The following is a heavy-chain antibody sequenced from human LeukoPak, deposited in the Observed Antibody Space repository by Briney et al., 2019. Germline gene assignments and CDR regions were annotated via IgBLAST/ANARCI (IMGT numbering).Heavy chain of an antibody. D-gene: IGHD3-9*01. J-gene: IGHJ4*02. CDR3: ARDSLRYLRVGHYDY. CDR2: IDYDSSHI. CDR1: GFTFITSA. V-gene: IGHV3-21*01. Sequence: GGSLRLSCAASGFTFITSAMNWIRQVPGKGLEWVSSIDYDSSHIYYAASVRGRFTISRDNARNSVYLQMNSLRVDDTAVYYCARDSLRYLRVGHYDYWGQGTLVAVSS.